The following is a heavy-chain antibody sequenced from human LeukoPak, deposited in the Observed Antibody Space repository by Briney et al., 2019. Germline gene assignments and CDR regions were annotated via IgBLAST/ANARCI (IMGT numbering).Heavy chain of an antibody. Sequence: SVKVSCKASGGTFSSYTISWVRQAPGQGLEWKGRIIPILGIANYAQKFQGRVTITADKSTSTAYMELSSLRSEDTAVYYCARDARYCSSTSCQTDAFDIWGQGTMVTVSS. J-gene: IGHJ3*02. CDR2: IIPILGIA. D-gene: IGHD2-2*01. CDR1: GGTFSSYT. CDR3: ARDARYCSSTSCQTDAFDI. V-gene: IGHV1-69*04.